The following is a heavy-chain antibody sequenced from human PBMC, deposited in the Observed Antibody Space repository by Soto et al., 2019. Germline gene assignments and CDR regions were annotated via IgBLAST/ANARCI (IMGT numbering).Heavy chain of an antibody. D-gene: IGHD3-22*01. CDR1: GFTVSSNS. V-gene: IGHV3-53*01. Sequence: EVQLVESGGGLIQPGGSLRLSCAASGFTVSSNSMSWVRQAPGKGLEWVSVIYSGGSTYYADSVKGRFTISRDNSKNTLYLQKNSLRAEDTAVYYCARDRVESGYPEYFQHWGQGTLVTVSS. CDR2: IYSGGST. CDR3: ARDRVESGYPEYFQH. J-gene: IGHJ1*01.